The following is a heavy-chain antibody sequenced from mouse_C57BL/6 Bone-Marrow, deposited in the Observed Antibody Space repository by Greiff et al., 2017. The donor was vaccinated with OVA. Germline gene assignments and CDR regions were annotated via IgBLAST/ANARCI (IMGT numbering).Heavy chain of an antibody. J-gene: IGHJ2*01. V-gene: IGHV1-5*01. D-gene: IGHD2-5*01. CDR2: IYPGNSDT. Sequence: VQLKESGTVLARPGASVKMSCKTSGYTFTSYWMHWVKQRPGQGLEWIGAIYPGNSDTSYNQKFKGKANLTAVTSASTAYMELSSLTNEDSAVYYCTREGYSNYDYWGQGTTLTVSS. CDR1: GYTFTSYW. CDR3: TREGYSNYDY.